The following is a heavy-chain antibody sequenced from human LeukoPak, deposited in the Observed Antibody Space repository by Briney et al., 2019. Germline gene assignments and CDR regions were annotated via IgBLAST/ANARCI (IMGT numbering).Heavy chain of an antibody. V-gene: IGHV4-39*01. J-gene: IGHJ4*02. CDR1: GGSISSSSYY. CDR2: IYYSGST. CDR3: ARISGSAAGTGPARY. Sequence: SETLSLTCTVSGGSISSSSYYWGWIRQPPGKGLEWIGSIYYSGSTYYNPSLKSRVTISVDTSKNQFSLKLSSVTAADTAVYYCARISGSAAGTGPARYWGQGTLVTVSS. D-gene: IGHD6-13*01.